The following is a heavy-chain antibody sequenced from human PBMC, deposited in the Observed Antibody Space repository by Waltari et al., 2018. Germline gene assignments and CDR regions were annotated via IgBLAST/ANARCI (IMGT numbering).Heavy chain of an antibody. V-gene: IGHV4-59*08. D-gene: IGHD3-3*01. CDR2: IFYSGST. Sequence: QVQLQASGPGLVKSSETLSLTCTVSGGPIDSYYWSWIRQSPGKGLEWIGYIFYSGSTNYNPSLESRVTISVDTSKNQFSLRLNSVTAADTAIYFCARHAKVWSGYSSYFDYWGQGTLVTVSS. CDR3: ARHAKVWSGYSSYFDY. CDR1: GGPIDSYY. J-gene: IGHJ4*02.